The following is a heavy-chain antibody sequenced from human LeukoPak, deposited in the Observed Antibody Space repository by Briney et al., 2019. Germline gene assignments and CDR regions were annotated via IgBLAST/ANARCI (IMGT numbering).Heavy chain of an antibody. V-gene: IGHV3-30*14. Sequence: GGSLRLSCTASGFTFDNFAMHWVRQAPGKGLEWVAVIFYDGTIYYYADSVKGRFTISRDNSKNTLYLQMNSLIAEDTAVYYCARTLWFGDFYYFDYWGQGTLVTVSS. CDR3: ARTLWFGDFYYFDY. J-gene: IGHJ4*02. CDR1: GFTFDNFA. D-gene: IGHD3-10*01. CDR2: IFYDGTIY.